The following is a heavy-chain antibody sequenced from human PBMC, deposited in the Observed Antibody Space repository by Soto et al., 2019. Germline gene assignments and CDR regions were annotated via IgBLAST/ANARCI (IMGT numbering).Heavy chain of an antibody. Sequence: GASVKVSCKASGYTFTSYGISWVRQAPGQGLEWMGWISAYNGNTNYAQKLQGRVTMTTDTSTSTAYMELRSLRSDDTAVYYCARVAPIPIAVANNWFDPWGQGTLVTVSS. J-gene: IGHJ5*02. V-gene: IGHV1-18*01. CDR3: ARVAPIPIAVANNWFDP. D-gene: IGHD6-19*01. CDR2: ISAYNGNT. CDR1: GYTFTSYG.